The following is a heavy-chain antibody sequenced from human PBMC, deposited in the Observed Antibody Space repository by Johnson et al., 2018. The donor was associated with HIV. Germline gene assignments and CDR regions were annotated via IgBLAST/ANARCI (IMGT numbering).Heavy chain of an antibody. CDR2: ITGSCTVV. CDR1: GFTFSDYY. V-gene: IGHV3-11*04. J-gene: IGHJ3*02. Sequence: QVQLVESGGGLVKPGGSLRLSCAASGFTFSDYYMSWIRQAPGKGLEWVSYITGSCTVVYYADSVKGRFTISRDNAKNSLYLQMNSLIADDTAVYYCARGGSDVFDRWGRGTMVTVSS. CDR3: ARGGSDVFDR. D-gene: IGHD3-16*01.